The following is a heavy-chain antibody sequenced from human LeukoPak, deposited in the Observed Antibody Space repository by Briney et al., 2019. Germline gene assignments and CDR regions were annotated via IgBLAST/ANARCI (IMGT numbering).Heavy chain of an antibody. Sequence: GGSLRPSCAASGFTFSSYGMHCVRQAPGKGLGWVAVIWYDGSNKYYADSVKGRFTISRDNSKNTLYLQMNSLRAEDTAVYYWARDVYCSGGSCKQGYYYYGMDVWGKGNAVTVSS. D-gene: IGHD2-15*01. CDR1: GFTFSSYG. V-gene: IGHV3-33*01. J-gene: IGHJ6*04. CDR3: ARDVYCSGGSCKQGYYYYGMDV. CDR2: IWYDGSNK.